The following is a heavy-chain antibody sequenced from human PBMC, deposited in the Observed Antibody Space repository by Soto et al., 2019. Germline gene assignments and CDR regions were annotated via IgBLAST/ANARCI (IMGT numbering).Heavy chain of an antibody. CDR1: GYRFSTYW. D-gene: IGHD2-21*02. V-gene: IGHV5-51*01. CDR2: IYPGDSDT. CDR3: ARPVTAGNSYYGMDV. Sequence: PGESLKISCKGSGYRFSTYWIAWVRQMPGKGLEWMGIIYPGDSDTRYSPSFQGQVTISADKSITTAYLQWSSLKASDTAIYYCARPVTAGNSYYGMDVWGQGTTVPVSS. J-gene: IGHJ6*02.